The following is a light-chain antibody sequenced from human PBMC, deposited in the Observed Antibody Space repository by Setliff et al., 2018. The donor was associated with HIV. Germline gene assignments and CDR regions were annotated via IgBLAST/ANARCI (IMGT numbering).Light chain of an antibody. CDR3: SSYVDGHVI. CDR2: TNS. J-gene: IGLJ2*01. Sequence: QSVLTQPPSASGTPGQRVTISCSGSNSNIGTNTVNWYQQLPGAAPKLLIYTNSHRPSGVPDRFSGSKSGTSASLAISGLRSEDEADYSCSSYVDGHVIFGGGTKVTVL. V-gene: IGLV1-44*01. CDR1: NSNIGTNT.